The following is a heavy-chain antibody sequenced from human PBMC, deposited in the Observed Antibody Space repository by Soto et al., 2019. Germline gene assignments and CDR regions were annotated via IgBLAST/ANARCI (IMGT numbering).Heavy chain of an antibody. CDR1: GGSFSGFY. CDR2: INHSGST. D-gene: IGHD3-16*01. J-gene: IGHJ4*02. CDR3: ARRGLRGPPDY. Sequence: TSGTLSLTCAVFGGSFSGFYWGWVRQPPGKGLEWIGEINHSGSTNYNPSLKSRVTISVDTSKNQFSLKLSSVTAADTAVYYCARRGLRGPPDYWGQGTLVTVSS. V-gene: IGHV4-34*01.